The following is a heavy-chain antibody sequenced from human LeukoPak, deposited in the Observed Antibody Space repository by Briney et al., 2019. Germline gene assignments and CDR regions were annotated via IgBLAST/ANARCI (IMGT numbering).Heavy chain of an antibody. J-gene: IGHJ6*03. CDR1: GGSFSGYY. D-gene: IGHD5-18*01. V-gene: IGHV4-34*01. CDR2: INHSGST. CDR3: ARGSSFRQLWPQVGLYYYMDV. Sequence: PSETLSLTCAVYGGSFSGYYWSWIRQPPGKGLEWIGEINHSGSTNYNPSLKSRVTISVDTSKNQFSLKLSSVTAADTAVYYCARGSSFRQLWPQVGLYYYMDVWGKGTTVTVSS.